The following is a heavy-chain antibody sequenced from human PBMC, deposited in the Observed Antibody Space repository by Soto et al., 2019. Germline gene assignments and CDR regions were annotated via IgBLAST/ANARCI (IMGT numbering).Heavy chain of an antibody. CDR1: GFAFSSYS. V-gene: IGHV3-21*01. CDR2: ISSSSSYI. Sequence: PGGSLRLSCAASGFAFSSYSMNWVRQAPGKGLEWVSSISSSSSYIYYADSVKGRFTISRDNAKNSLYLQMNSLRAEDTAVYYCAVVVATINDYWGQGTLVTVSS. CDR3: AVVVATINDY. J-gene: IGHJ4*02. D-gene: IGHD5-12*01.